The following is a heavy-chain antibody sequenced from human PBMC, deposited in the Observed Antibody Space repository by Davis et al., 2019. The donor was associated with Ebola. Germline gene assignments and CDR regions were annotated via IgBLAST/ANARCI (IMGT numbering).Heavy chain of an antibody. V-gene: IGHV4-34*01. CDR2: INHSGST. Sequence: MPSETLSLTCAVYGGSFSGYYWSWIRQPPGKGPEWIGEINHSGSTNYNPSLKSRVTISVDTSKNQFSLKLSSVTAADTAVYYCAEFHGFSTVVIKDYWGQGTLVTVSS. CDR3: AEFHGFSTVVIKDY. D-gene: IGHD4-23*01. J-gene: IGHJ4*02. CDR1: GGSFSGYY.